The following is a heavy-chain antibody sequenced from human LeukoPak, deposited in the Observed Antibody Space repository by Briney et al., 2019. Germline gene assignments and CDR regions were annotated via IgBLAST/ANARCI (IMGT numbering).Heavy chain of an antibody. V-gene: IGHV4-61*02. J-gene: IGHJ4*02. CDR3: ARESPVRMFDY. CDR1: GGSISSGSYY. Sequence: SETLSLTCTVSGGSISSGSYYWSWIRQPAGKGLEWIGRIYTSGSTNYNPSLKGRVTISVDTSKNQFSLKLSSVTAADTAVYYCARESPVRMFDYWGQGTLVTVSS. CDR2: IYTSGST. D-gene: IGHD2-15*01.